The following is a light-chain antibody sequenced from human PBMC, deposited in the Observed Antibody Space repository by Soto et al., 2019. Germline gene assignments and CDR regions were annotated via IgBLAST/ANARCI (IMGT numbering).Light chain of an antibody. CDR2: AAS. J-gene: IGKJ1*01. V-gene: IGKV1-27*01. Sequence: DIQMTQSPSSLSASVGDRVTITCRASQGITDYLAWYQQKPGQVPNLLIYAASTLQSGVPSWFSGSGSGTDFTLTITGLQPEDVATYYCQNYNSAPWTFGQGTKVEIK. CDR1: QGITDY. CDR3: QNYNSAPWT.